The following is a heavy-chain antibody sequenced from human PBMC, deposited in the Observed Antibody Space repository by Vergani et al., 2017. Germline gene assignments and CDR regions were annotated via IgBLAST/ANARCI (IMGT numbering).Heavy chain of an antibody. CDR2: ISWNGETK. D-gene: IGHD2-2*01. CDR1: GFSFDDHV. CDR3: VRGPLPAIPAMFDS. J-gene: IGHJ4*02. Sequence: EVLLAESGGRMVRPGGSLRLSCAASGFSFDDHVMGWVRQVPGKGLEWVSEISWNGETKNYADSVQGRFIISRDNAKNSLYLQMRTLRPEDTALYYCVRGPLPAIPAMFDSWGQGTLVTVSS. V-gene: IGHV3-20*04.